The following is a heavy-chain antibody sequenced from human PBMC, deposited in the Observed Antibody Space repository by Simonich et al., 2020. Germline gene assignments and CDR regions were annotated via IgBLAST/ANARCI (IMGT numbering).Heavy chain of an antibody. V-gene: IGHV3-7*01. CDR1: GFTFSSDW. CDR3: ARDVRRDGFDY. CDR2: KKQDGSEK. Sequence: EVQLVESGGGLVQPGGSLRLSCAASGFTFSSDWMGWDRAPGKGREWVANKKQDGSEKYYVDSVKGRFTISRDNAKNSLYLQMNSLRAEDTAVYYCARDVRRDGFDYWGQGTLVTVSS. J-gene: IGHJ4*02.